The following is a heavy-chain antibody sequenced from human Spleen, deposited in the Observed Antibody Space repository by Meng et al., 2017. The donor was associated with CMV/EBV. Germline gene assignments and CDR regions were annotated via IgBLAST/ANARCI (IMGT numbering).Heavy chain of an antibody. J-gene: IGHJ6*02. Sequence: ASVKVSCKASGYTFTSYGISWVRQAPGQGLEWMGWISAYNGNTNYAQKFQGRVTMTRDTSISTAYMELSRLRSDDTAVYYCARDLRGFDFWSVQENYYGMDVWGQGTTVTVSS. V-gene: IGHV1-18*01. D-gene: IGHD3-3*01. CDR3: ARDLRGFDFWSVQENYYGMDV. CDR2: ISAYNGNT. CDR1: GYTFTSYG.